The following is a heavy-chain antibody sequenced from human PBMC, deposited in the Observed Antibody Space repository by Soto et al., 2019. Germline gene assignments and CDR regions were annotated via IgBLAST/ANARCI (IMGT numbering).Heavy chain of an antibody. J-gene: IGHJ4*02. V-gene: IGHV1-69*02. CDR1: GGTFSSYT. Sequence: QVQLVQSGAEVKKPGSSVKVSCKASGGTFSSYTISWVRQAPGQGLEWMGRIIPILGIANYAQKFQGRVTITADKSTSKAYMELCSLRSEETAVYYCARGAEAAGDFDYWGEGTLVTVSS. D-gene: IGHD6-13*01. CDR3: ARGAEAAGDFDY. CDR2: IIPILGIA.